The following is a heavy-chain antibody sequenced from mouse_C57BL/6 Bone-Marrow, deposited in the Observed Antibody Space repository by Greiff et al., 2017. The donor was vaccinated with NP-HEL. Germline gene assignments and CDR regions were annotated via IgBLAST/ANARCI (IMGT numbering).Heavy chain of an antibody. Sequence: VQLHQSGPELVKPGASVKISCKASGYAFSSSWMNWVKQRPGKGLEWIGRIYPGDGDTNYNGKFKGKATLTADKSSSTAYMQLSSLTSEDSAVYFCAPYYLYAMDYWGQGTSVTVSS. D-gene: IGHD1-1*01. CDR1: GYAFSSSW. J-gene: IGHJ4*01. V-gene: IGHV1-82*01. CDR3: APYYLYAMDY. CDR2: IYPGDGDT.